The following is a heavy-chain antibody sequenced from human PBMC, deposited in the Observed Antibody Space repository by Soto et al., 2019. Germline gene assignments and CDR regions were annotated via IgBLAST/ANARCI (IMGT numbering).Heavy chain of an antibody. CDR3: ARDFSMVIVAPGY. V-gene: IGHV3-30*03. J-gene: IGHJ4*02. D-gene: IGHD5-12*01. Sequence: GGSLRLSCAASGFTFSDYAMHWVRQAPGKGLEWVAVVSHDGRNTHYAESVKGRFTISRDNSKNTVYLQISALRAEDTAVYYCARDFSMVIVAPGYWGQGTLVTVSS. CDR2: VSHDGRNT. CDR1: GFTFSDYA.